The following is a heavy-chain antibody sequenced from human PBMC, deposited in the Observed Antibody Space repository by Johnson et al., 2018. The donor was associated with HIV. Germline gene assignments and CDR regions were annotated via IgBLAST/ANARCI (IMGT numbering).Heavy chain of an antibody. CDR2: ISYDGSNK. CDR3: ARSVHDYGDYLWGRDAFDI. D-gene: IGHD4-17*01. CDR1: GFAFSDYA. Sequence: QVQLVESGGGVVRPGRSLRLSCAASGFAFSDYAIHWVRQAPGKGLEWVSLISYDGSNKYYGDSVKGRFTISRDNSKKTLYLQMSSLRAEDTAVYYCARSVHDYGDYLWGRDAFDIWGRGTMVTVSS. V-gene: IGHV3-30*04. J-gene: IGHJ3*02.